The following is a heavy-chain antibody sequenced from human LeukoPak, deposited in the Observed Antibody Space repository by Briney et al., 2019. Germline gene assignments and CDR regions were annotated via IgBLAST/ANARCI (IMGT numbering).Heavy chain of an antibody. J-gene: IGHJ4*02. D-gene: IGHD6-19*01. Sequence: GGSLRLSRAASGFTFSSYAMSWVRQAPGKGLEWVSAISGSGGSTYYADSVKGRFTISRDNSKNTLYLQMNSLRAEDTAVYYCARERDPSSGWRTFPGYWGQGTLVTVSS. CDR1: GFTFSSYA. CDR3: ARERDPSSGWRTFPGY. V-gene: IGHV3-23*01. CDR2: ISGSGGST.